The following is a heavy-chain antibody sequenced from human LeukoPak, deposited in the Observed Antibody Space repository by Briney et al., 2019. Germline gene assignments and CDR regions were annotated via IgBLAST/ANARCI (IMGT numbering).Heavy chain of an antibody. CDR3: AKGERRNSSTHLPFVY. CDR2: ISGSGGST. D-gene: IGHD6-19*01. V-gene: IGHV3-23*01. CDR1: GFTFSSYA. J-gene: IGHJ4*02. Sequence: PGGSLRLSCAASGFTFSSYAMSWVRQAPGKGLEWVSAISGSGGSTYYADSVKGRFTITRDNSKNMQYLQMNGLRAEDTAVYYCAKGERRNSSTHLPFVYWGQGTLVTVSS.